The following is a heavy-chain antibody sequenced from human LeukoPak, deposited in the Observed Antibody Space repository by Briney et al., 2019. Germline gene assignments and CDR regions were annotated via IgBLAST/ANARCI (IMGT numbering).Heavy chain of an antibody. Sequence: GESLKISCKGSGYSFTSYWIGWVRQMPGKGLEWMGIIYPGDSDTRYSPSFQGQVTISADKSISTAYLQWSSLKASDTAMYYCATRPAQARIAGDAFDIWGQGTMVTVSS. CDR3: ATRPAQARIAGDAFDI. V-gene: IGHV5-51*01. CDR2: IYPGDSDT. CDR1: GYSFTSYW. J-gene: IGHJ3*02. D-gene: IGHD6-13*01.